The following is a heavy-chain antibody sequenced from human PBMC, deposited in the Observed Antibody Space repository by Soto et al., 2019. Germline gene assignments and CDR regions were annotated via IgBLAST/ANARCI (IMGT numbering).Heavy chain of an antibody. CDR1: GFLLIVYGGR. CDR3: AHTKDSSGFLTS. Sequence: SGPTLVNPRQTLTLTCSFSGFLLIVYGGRVIWFWQPPGESLEWHALIHWNDDKRYSPYLKSRLTITKDKSKNQVVLTLTNLDPLDTGTYFCAHTKDSSGFLTSWGQGILVTVSS. D-gene: IGHD3-22*01. J-gene: IGHJ5*02. V-gene: IGHV2-5*01. CDR2: IHWNDDK.